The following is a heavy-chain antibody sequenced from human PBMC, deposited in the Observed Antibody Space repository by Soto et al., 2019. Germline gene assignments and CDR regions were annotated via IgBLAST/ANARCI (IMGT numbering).Heavy chain of an antibody. CDR1: GGSISSYY. CDR3: ARRSGVPAAAIPGGDAFDI. CDR2: IYYSWRT. Sequence: SETLSLTSTASGGSISSYYWSWIPQPPGKGLKWIGYIYYSWRTNYNPSLKSRVTISGDTSKNQFSLKLSSATAADTAVYYCARRSGVPAAAIPGGDAFDIWGQGTMVTVSS. D-gene: IGHD2-2*01. J-gene: IGHJ3*02. V-gene: IGHV4-59*01.